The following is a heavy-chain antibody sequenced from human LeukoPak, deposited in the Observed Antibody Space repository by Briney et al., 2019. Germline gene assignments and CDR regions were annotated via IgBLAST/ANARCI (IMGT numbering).Heavy chain of an antibody. V-gene: IGHV3-11*01. CDR1: GFTFSDNY. Sequence: PGGSLRLSCAASGFTFSDNYMSWIRQAPGKGLECVSYISSSGNTTYNADSVKGRFSITRDNAKNSLYLQMNSLRAEDTAVYYCTRDLYYYDSSGYHYWGQGTLVTVSS. J-gene: IGHJ4*02. D-gene: IGHD3-22*01. CDR3: TRDLYYYDSSGYHY. CDR2: ISSSGNTT.